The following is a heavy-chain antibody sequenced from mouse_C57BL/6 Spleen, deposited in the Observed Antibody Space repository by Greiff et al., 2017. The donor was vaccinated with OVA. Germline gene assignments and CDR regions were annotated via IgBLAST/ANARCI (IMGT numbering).Heavy chain of an antibody. CDR1: GFTFSDYY. V-gene: IGHV5-12*01. J-gene: IGHJ3*01. Sequence: EVKLVESGGGLVQPGGSLKLSCAASGFTFSDYYMYWVRQTPEKRLEWVAYISNGGGSTYYPDTVKGRFTISRDNAKNTLYLQMSRLKSEDTAMYYCARPPYYRNPAWFGYWGQGTPVTVSA. CDR3: ARPPYYRNPAWFGY. CDR2: ISNGGGST. D-gene: IGHD2-5*01.